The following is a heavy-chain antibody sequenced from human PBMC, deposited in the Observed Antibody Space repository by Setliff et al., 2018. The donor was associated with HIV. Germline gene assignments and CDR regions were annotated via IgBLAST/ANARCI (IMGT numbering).Heavy chain of an antibody. J-gene: IGHJ3*02. CDR2: IYPPDSDT. CDR1: GHTFATYW. V-gene: IGHV5-51*01. Sequence: PGESLKISCKDSGHTFATYWIGWVRQKPGKGLEWMGFIYPPDSDTKYNPSVHQGQFTISADKSINTAYLQWSGLKASDTAMYYCVRFVAYRYSYGSNAFETWGQGTMVTASS. D-gene: IGHD5-18*01. CDR3: VRFVAYRYSYGSNAFET.